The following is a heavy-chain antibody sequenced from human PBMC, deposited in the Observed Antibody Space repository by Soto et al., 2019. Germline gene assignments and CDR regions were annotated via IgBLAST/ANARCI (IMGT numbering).Heavy chain of an antibody. CDR3: AKALPLWFGEPSAFDY. J-gene: IGHJ4*02. V-gene: IGHV3-23*01. Sequence: EVQLLESGGGLVQPGGSLRLSCAASGFTFSSYAMSWVRQAPGKGLEWVSAISGSGGSTYYADSVKGRFTISRDNSKNTLYLQMNSLRADDTAVYYCAKALPLWFGEPSAFDYWGQGTLVTVSS. CDR2: ISGSGGST. CDR1: GFTFSSYA. D-gene: IGHD3-10*01.